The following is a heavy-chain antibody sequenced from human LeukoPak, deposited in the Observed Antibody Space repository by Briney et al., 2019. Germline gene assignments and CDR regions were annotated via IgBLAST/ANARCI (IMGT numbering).Heavy chain of an antibody. V-gene: IGHV3-20*04. J-gene: IGHJ4*02. CDR2: INWNGGST. Sequence: PGGSLRLSCAASGFTFDDYGMGWVRQARGKGLEWVSGINWNGGSTGYADSVKGRFTISRDNAKNSLYLQMNSLRAEDTALYYCTRMVRGVTLDYWGQGTLVTVSS. CDR1: GFTFDDYG. CDR3: TRMVRGVTLDY. D-gene: IGHD3-10*01.